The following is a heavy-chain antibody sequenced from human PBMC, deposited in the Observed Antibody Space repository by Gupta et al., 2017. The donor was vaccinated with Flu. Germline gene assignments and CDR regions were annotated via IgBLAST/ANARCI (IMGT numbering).Heavy chain of an antibody. CDR3: AKDLQQLDPSNYFYGLDV. J-gene: IGHJ6*02. V-gene: IGHV3-23*01. Sequence: EMQLFESGGDLVAPGGSLRLSCAVSGFTFRFYALPWVRQTPGKGLEWVSSISYDGSSTYYADSVKGRFTVSRDNTKNTLWLDMTRLRGDDTAVYYCAKDLQQLDPSNYFYGLDVWGQGTTVTVSS. D-gene: IGHD1-1*01. CDR2: ISYDGSST. CDR1: GFTFRFYA.